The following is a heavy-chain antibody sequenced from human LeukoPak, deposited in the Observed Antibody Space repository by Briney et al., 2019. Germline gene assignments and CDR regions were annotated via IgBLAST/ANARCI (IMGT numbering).Heavy chain of an antibody. V-gene: IGHV3-74*01. CDR1: GFTFSSYW. D-gene: IGHD5-24*01. J-gene: IGHJ4*02. CDR3: ARDQGDGYNDGKLDY. Sequence: GGSLRLSCAASGFTFSSYWMHWVRQVPGKGLVWVARINPGGSSITYADSVKGRFTISRDNAKNTLYLQMDSLRAEDTGVYYCARDQGDGYNDGKLDYWGQGTLVTVSS. CDR2: INPGGSSI.